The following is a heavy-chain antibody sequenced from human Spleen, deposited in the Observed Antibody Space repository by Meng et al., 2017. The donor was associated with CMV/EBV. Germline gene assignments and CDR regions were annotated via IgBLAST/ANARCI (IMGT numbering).Heavy chain of an antibody. V-gene: IGHV3-11*01. CDR2: ISDTGSRL. CDR3: ASVVVTAITKG. J-gene: IGHJ4*02. CDR1: GFTFSDYY. D-gene: IGHD2-21*02. Sequence: LSCAASGFTFSDYYMSWIRQAPGKGLEWISHISDTGSRLFYADSVKGRFTISRDNAKNSLYLEMNSLRAEDTAMYYCASVVVTAITKGWGQGTLVTVSS.